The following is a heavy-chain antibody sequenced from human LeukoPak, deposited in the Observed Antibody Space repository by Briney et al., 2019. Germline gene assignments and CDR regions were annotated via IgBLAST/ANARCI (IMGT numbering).Heavy chain of an antibody. J-gene: IGHJ4*02. D-gene: IGHD2-8*01. V-gene: IGHV1-2*02. Sequence: GASVKVSCKASGYTFTSYLMNWVRQAPGQGLEWMGWINPNSGGTNYAQKFQGRVTMTRDTSISTAHMELSRLRSDDTAVYYCARVKPYCTNGVCYASAPFDYWGQGTLVTVSS. CDR1: GYTFTSYL. CDR2: INPNSGGT. CDR3: ARVKPYCTNGVCYASAPFDY.